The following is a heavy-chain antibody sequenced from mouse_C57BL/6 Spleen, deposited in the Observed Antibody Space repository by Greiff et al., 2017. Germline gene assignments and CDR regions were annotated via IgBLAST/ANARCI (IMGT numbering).Heavy chain of an antibody. V-gene: IGHV1-52*01. J-gene: IGHJ1*03. CDR3: ARGLDV. Sequence: QVQLKQPGAELVRPGSSVKLSCKASGYTFTSYWMHWVKQRPIQGLEWIGNIDPSDSETNYNQKFKDKATLTVDNSSSTAYMQLSSLTSEDSADYCWARGLDVWGTGTTVTVST. CDR1: GYTFTSYW. CDR2: IDPSDSET.